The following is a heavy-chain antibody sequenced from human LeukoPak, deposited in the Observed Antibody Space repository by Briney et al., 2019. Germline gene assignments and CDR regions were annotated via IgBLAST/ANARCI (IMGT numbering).Heavy chain of an antibody. D-gene: IGHD2-2*01. V-gene: IGHV1-69*04. CDR2: IIPILGIA. CDR1: GGTFSSYA. J-gene: IGHJ5*02. CDR3: AREGRYCSSTSCYGGDWFDP. Sequence: ASVKVSCKASGGTFSSYAISWVRQAPGQGLEWMGRIIPILGIANYAQKVQGRVTITADKSTSTAYMELSSLRAEDTAVYYCAREGRYCSSTSCYGGDWFDPWGQGTLVTVSS.